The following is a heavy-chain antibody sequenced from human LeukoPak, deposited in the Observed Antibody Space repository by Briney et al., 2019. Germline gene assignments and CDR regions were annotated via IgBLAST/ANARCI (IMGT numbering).Heavy chain of an antibody. Sequence: GSLRLSCAASGFTFSSYGMHWVRQAPGKGLEWVAVISYDGSNKYYADSVKGRFTISRDNSKNTLYLQMNSLRAEDTAVYYCAKTTTMTTVTYFDYWGQGTLVTVSS. CDR1: GFTFSSYG. CDR3: AKTTTMTTVTYFDY. D-gene: IGHD4-17*01. V-gene: IGHV3-30*18. CDR2: ISYDGSNK. J-gene: IGHJ4*02.